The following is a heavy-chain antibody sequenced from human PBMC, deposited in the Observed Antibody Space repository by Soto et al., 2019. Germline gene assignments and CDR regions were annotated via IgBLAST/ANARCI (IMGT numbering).Heavy chain of an antibody. CDR1: GFTFSSYA. CDR3: AKGLVTAIPSYNWFDP. J-gene: IGHJ5*02. V-gene: IGHV3-23*01. CDR2: ISGSGGST. D-gene: IGHD2-21*02. Sequence: PGGSLRLSCAASGFTFSSYAMSWVRQAPGKGLEWVSAISGSGGSTYYADSVKGRFTISRDNSKNTLYLQMNGLRAEDTAVYYCAKGLVTAIPSYNWFDPWGQGTLVTVSS.